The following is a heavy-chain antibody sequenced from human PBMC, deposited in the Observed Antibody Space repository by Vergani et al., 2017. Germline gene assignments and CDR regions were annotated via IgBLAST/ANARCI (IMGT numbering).Heavy chain of an antibody. V-gene: IGHV4-39*01. CDR2: IYYSGST. J-gene: IGHJ4*02. D-gene: IGHD1-26*01. CDR1: GCSISSSSYY. CDR3: ARLSGSYSSVDY. Sequence: QLQLQVSGPGLVKPSETLSLTCTVSGCSISSSSYYWGWIRQPPGKGLEWIGSIYYSGSTYYNPSLKSRVTISVDTSKNQFSLKLSSVTAADTAVYYCARLSGSYSSVDYWGQGTLVTVSS.